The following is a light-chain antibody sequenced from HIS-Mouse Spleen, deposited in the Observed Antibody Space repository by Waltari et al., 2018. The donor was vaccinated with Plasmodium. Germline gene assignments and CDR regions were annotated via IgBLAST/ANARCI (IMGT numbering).Light chain of an antibody. CDR1: SSDVGGYNY. Sequence: QSALTQPASVSGSPGQSITISCTGTSSDVGGYNYVSWYQQHPGKAPKLMIYEVSNLPSGVSNLFSGSKSGNTASLTISGLQAEDEADYYCSSYTSSSTPWVFGGGTKLTVL. CDR2: EVS. J-gene: IGLJ3*02. V-gene: IGLV2-14*01. CDR3: SSYTSSSTPWV.